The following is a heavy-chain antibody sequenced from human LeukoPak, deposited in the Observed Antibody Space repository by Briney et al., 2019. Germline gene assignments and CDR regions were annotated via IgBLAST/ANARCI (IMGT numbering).Heavy chain of an antibody. CDR3: ARGGAYYYDSSGFQDY. CDR2: ISYDGSNK. J-gene: IGHJ4*02. D-gene: IGHD3-22*01. Sequence: GGSLRLSCAASGFTFSSYAMHWVRQAPGKGLEWVAVISYDGSNKYYADSVKSRFTISRDNSKNTLYLQMNSLRAEDTAVYYCARGGAYYYDSSGFQDYWGQGTLVTVSS. CDR1: GFTFSSYA. V-gene: IGHV3-30-3*01.